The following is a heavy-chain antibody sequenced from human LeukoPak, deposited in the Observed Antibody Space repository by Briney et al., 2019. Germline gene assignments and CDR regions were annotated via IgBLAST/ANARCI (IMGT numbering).Heavy chain of an antibody. Sequence: GGSLRLSCAASGFTVSSNYMSWVRQAPGKGLEWVSVIYSGGSTYYADSVKGRFTISRDNSKNTLYLQMNSLRAEDTAVYYCARVFGAGYYGSGKGYYFDYWGQGTLVTVSS. V-gene: IGHV3-53*05. D-gene: IGHD3-10*01. J-gene: IGHJ4*02. CDR1: GFTVSSNY. CDR3: ARVFGAGYYGSGKGYYFDY. CDR2: IYSGGST.